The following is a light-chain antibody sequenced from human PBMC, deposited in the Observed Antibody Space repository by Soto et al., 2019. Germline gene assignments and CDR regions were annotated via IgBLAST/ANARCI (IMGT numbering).Light chain of an antibody. CDR1: SSYVCGYKY. CDR2: EVS. J-gene: IGLJ2*01. V-gene: IGLV2-8*01. CDR3: SSYAGSNNLV. Sequence: QSALTQPPSASGSPGQSVNISCTGTSSYVCGYKYVFWYQQHPGKAPKLMIYEVSKRPSGVPDRFSGSKSCNTASLTVSGLQAEDEADYYCSSYAGSNNLVFGGGTKLTVL.